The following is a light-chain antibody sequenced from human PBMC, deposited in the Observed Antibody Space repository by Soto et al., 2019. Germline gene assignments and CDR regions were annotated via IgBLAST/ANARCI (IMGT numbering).Light chain of an antibody. CDR1: QGISSD. Sequence: DIQLTQSPSFLSASVGDRDTILCRASQGISSDLAWYQQNPGKAPKLLIYAASTLQNRVPSTFSGRGSGTEFTLTISSLQPEDFGTYYCQQFKSYPITFGQGTRLEIK. J-gene: IGKJ5*01. V-gene: IGKV1-9*01. CDR2: AAS. CDR3: QQFKSYPIT.